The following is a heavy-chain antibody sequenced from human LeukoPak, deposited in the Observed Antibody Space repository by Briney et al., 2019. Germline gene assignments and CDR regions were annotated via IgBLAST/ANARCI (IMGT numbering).Heavy chain of an antibody. D-gene: IGHD2-15*01. CDR1: GFTFSSYS. V-gene: IGHV3-21*01. J-gene: IGHJ3*02. CDR3: ARDTPRCAFDI. Sequence: GGSLRLSCAASGFTFSSYSMNWVRQAPGKGLEWVSSISSSSSYIYYADSVKGRFAISRDNAKSSLYLQMNSLRAEDTAVYYCARDTPRCAFDIWGQGTMVTVSS. CDR2: ISSSSSYI.